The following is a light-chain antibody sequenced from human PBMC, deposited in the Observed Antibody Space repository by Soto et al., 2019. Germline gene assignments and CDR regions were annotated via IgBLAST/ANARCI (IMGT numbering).Light chain of an antibody. CDR3: QQYGSSPLYT. CDR1: QSVSSSY. J-gene: IGKJ2*01. CDR2: GAS. Sequence: EIVLTQSPGTLSLSPGERATLSCRASQSVSSSYLAWYQQKPGQAPRLLIYGASSRATGIPDRFSGSGSGTDFTLTISRVEPEDFAVYYCQQYGSSPLYTFGQGTKQEIK. V-gene: IGKV3-20*01.